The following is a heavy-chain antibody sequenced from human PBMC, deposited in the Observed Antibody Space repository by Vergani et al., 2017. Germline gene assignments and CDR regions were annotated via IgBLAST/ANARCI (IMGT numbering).Heavy chain of an antibody. Sequence: EVQLVESGGGLVKPGGSLRLSCVASGFTFGSYSMNWVRQAPGKGLEWVSFISSSSSYSYYADSVKGRFTISRDNGEYSLLLQMNSLRPEDTAVYYCASGVPGYQLATQYFQHGGQGTLVTVSS. J-gene: IGHJ1*01. V-gene: IGHV3-21*01. D-gene: IGHD2-2*01. CDR1: GFTFGSYS. CDR3: ASGVPGYQLATQYFQH. CDR2: ISSSSSYS.